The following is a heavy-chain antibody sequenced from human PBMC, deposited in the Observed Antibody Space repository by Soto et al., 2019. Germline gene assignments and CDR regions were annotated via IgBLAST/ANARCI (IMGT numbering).Heavy chain of an antibody. CDR3: ARGGGLNQLLSGSDH. J-gene: IGHJ4*02. CDR1: GFFLSDYG. CDR2: TSYDGSSE. Sequence: QVQLVESGGGEVQSGGSLTLSCTVSGFFLSDYGMHWVRQAPGKGLEWVAATSYDGSSEYYSDSVKDRFTTSRDNSKNTVYLHMNRLRAEDKGLYYCARGGGLNQLLSGSDHWGQGTLVTVSS. V-gene: IGHV3-33*05. D-gene: IGHD1-26*01.